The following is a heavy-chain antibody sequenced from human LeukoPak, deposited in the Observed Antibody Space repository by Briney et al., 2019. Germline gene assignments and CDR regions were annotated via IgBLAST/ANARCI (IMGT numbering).Heavy chain of an antibody. CDR1: GGSFSGYY. CDR2: ISRDGST. CDR3: TTSSGWYSLNY. V-gene: IGHV4-34*01. J-gene: IGHJ4*02. D-gene: IGHD1-26*01. Sequence: SETLSLTCAVYGGSFSGYYWSWIRQPPGKGLDWIGEISRDGSTKYNPSLKNRVTISKDNSKNQFSLKLNSVTAADTAVYYCTTSSGWYSLNYWGQGVLITVSS.